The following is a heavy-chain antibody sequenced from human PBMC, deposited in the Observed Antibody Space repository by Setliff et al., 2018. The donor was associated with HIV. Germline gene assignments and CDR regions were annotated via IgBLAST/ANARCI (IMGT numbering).Heavy chain of an antibody. D-gene: IGHD2-8*01. CDR3: VRLTADRTNYYYYMDV. Sequence: GASVKVSCKASGYTFTNYGITWVRQAPGHGLEWMGWLASYNDDANFAQKFRGRVTMTTDISTNAAYMEVRSLSFDDTAVYYCVRLTADRTNYYYYMDVWGKGTTVTVSS. CDR2: LASYNDDA. CDR1: GYTFTNYG. J-gene: IGHJ6*03. V-gene: IGHV1-18*01.